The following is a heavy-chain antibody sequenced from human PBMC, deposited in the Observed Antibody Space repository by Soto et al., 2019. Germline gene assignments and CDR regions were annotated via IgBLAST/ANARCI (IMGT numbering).Heavy chain of an antibody. CDR2: IYHSGST. J-gene: IGHJ2*01. V-gene: IGHV4-30-2*01. D-gene: IGHD4-17*01. CDR1: GGSISSGGYS. Sequence: QLQLQESGSGLVKPSQTLSLTCAVSGGSISSGGYSWSWIRQPPGKGLEWIGYIYHSGSTYYNPSLRSRVTISVDGSKNQFSLKLSSVTAADTAVYYCARVLVGGRTTVTNGPWGWYFDLWGRGTLVTVSS. CDR3: ARVLVGGRTTVTNGPWGWYFDL.